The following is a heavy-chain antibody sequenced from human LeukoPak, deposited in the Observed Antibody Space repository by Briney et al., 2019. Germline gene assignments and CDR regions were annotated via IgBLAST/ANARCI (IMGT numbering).Heavy chain of an antibody. V-gene: IGHV3-23*01. CDR2: ISGSGGGST. D-gene: IGHD2-2*01. J-gene: IGHJ4*02. CDR3: AKRYCSSTSCYGKDFDY. CDR1: GFTFSTYG. Sequence: PGGSLRLSCAASGFTFSTYGMSWVRQAPGKGLEWVSAISGSGGGSTYYADSVKGRFTISRDNSKNTLYLQMTSLRAEDTAVYYCAKRYCSSTSCYGKDFDYWGQGTLVTVSS.